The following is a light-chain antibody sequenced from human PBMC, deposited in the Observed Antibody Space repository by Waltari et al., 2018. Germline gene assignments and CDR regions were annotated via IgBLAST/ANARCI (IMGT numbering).Light chain of an antibody. Sequence: EIVLTQSPGTLSLSPGERATLSCRASQSVSSTYVAWSQQKPGQAPRLIIYGASTRATGIPDRFSGSGSGTDFTLTISTLEPEDFGVFYCQHFGSSLLTFGGGTKVEIK. V-gene: IGKV3-20*01. J-gene: IGKJ4*01. CDR1: QSVSSTY. CDR3: QHFGSSLLT. CDR2: GAS.